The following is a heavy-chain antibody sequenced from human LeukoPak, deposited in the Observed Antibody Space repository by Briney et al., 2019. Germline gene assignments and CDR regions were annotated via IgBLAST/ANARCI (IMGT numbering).Heavy chain of an antibody. CDR1: EYSFTYYC. CDR3: ARHLTIPTAKGAFDI. V-gene: IGHV5-51*01. Sequence: GESLKISCKGSEYSFTYYCIGWVRQMPGKGLEWMGIIYPGDSDTRYSPSFQGQVTISADKSINTAYLQWSSLKASDTAMYYCARHLTIPTAKGAFDIWGQGTMVTVSS. D-gene: IGHD2-2*01. CDR2: IYPGDSDT. J-gene: IGHJ3*02.